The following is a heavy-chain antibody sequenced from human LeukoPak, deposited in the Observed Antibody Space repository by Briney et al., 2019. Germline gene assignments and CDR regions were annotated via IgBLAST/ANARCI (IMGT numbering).Heavy chain of an antibody. CDR2: INHSGST. D-gene: IGHD1-26*01. CDR1: GGSFSGYY. Sequence: SETLSLTCAVYGGSFSGYYWSWIRQPPGKGLEWIGEINHSGSTNYNPSLKSRVTISVDTSKNRFSLKLSSVTAADTAVYYCARGPGNLLPFDYWGQGTLVTVSS. J-gene: IGHJ4*02. V-gene: IGHV4-34*01. CDR3: ARGPGNLLPFDY.